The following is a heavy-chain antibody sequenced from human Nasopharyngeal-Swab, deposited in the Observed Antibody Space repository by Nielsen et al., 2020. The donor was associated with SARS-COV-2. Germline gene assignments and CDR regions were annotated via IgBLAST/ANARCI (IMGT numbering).Heavy chain of an antibody. V-gene: IGHV4-39*07. CDR2: IYYSGST. Sequence: WIRQPPGKGLEWIGSIYYSGSTYYNPSLKSRVTISVDTSKNQFSLKLSSVTAADTAVYYCARDLSSIAVAGNWGQGTLVTVSS. CDR3: ARDLSSIAVAGN. D-gene: IGHD6-19*01. J-gene: IGHJ4*02.